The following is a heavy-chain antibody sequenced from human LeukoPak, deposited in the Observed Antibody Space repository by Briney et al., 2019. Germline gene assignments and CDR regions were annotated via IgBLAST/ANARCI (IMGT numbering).Heavy chain of an antibody. D-gene: IGHD7-27*01. J-gene: IGHJ2*01. CDR2: ISAYNGNT. CDR1: GYTFTSYG. CDR3: AEGLGTGGNWYFDL. V-gene: IGHV1-18*01. Sequence: GASVKVSCKASGYTFTSYGISWVRQAPGQGLEWMGWISAYNGNTNYAQKLQGRVTMTRDTSINTAYMELSRLRSDDTAVYYCAEGLGTGGNWYFDLWGRGTLVTVSS.